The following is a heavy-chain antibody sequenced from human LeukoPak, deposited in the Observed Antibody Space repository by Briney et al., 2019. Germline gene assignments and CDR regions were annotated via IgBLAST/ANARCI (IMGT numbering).Heavy chain of an antibody. CDR3: ARVEAVAYYYYGMDV. V-gene: IGHV4-34*01. D-gene: IGHD6-19*01. CDR2: INHSGST. CDR1: GGSFSGYY. Sequence: PSETLSLTCAVYGGSFSGYYWSWIRQPPGKGLEWIGEINHSGSTNYNPSLKSRVTISVDTSKYQFSLKLSSVTAADTAVYYCARVEAVAYYYYGMDVWGQGTTVTVSS. J-gene: IGHJ6*02.